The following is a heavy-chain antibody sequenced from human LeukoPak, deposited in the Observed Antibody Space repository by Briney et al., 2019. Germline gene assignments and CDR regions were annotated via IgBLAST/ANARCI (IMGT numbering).Heavy chain of an antibody. CDR1: GFTVSSNY. CDR3: AKRDV. V-gene: IGHV3-23*01. CDR2: ISGSGGST. Sequence: PTGGSLILSCAASGFTVSSNYMTWVRQAPGKGLEWVSAISGSGGSTYYADSVKGRFTISRDNSRNTLYPQLNSLRAEDTAVYYCAKRDVWGQGTTVTVFS. J-gene: IGHJ6*02.